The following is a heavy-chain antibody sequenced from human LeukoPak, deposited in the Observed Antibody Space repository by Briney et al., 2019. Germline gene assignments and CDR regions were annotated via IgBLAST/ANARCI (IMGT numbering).Heavy chain of an antibody. V-gene: IGHV4-59*01. CDR2: IYYSGST. J-gene: IGHJ1*01. Sequence: PSETLSLTCTVSGGSISSYYWSWIRQPPGKGLEWIGYIYYSGSTNYNPSLKSRVTISVDTSKNQFSLKLSSVTAADTAVYYCARAGIAAAGYTYFQHWGQGTLVTVSS. CDR1: GGSISSYY. CDR3: ARAGIAAAGYTYFQH. D-gene: IGHD6-13*01.